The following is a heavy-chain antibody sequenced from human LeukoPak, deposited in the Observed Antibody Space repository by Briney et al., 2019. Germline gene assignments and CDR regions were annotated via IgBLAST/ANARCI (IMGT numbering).Heavy chain of an antibody. D-gene: IGHD3-10*01. CDR1: GFTFSSYV. CDR2: IRYDGSYK. Sequence: GGSLRLSCAASGFTFSSYVMHWVRQAPGKGLEWVAFIRYDGSYKYYADSVKGRFTISRDNSKNTLYLQMNSLRAEDTAVYYCAKANHYYGSGSYYLDYWGQGTLVTVSS. J-gene: IGHJ4*02. CDR3: AKANHYYGSGSYYLDY. V-gene: IGHV3-30*02.